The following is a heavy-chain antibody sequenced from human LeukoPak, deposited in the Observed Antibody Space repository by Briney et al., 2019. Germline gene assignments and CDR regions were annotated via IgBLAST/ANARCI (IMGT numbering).Heavy chain of an antibody. CDR3: TRGGKYRGGDCYSGQDY. V-gene: IGHV1-8*03. CDR2: MNPHSGNT. CDR1: GYTFNSYG. D-gene: IGHD2-21*02. Sequence: ASVKVSCKASGYTFNSYGISWVRQATGQGLEWMGWMNPHSGNTIYAQKLVGRVTITRDTSINTAYMELSSLRSEDTAVYYCTRGGKYRGGDCYSGQDYWGQGTLVTVSS. J-gene: IGHJ4*02.